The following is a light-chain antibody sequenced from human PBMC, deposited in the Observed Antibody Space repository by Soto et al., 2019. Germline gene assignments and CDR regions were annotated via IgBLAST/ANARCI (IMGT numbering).Light chain of an antibody. CDR1: QRVLYISNNKNY. V-gene: IGKV4-1*01. CDR2: WAS. CDR3: KKYYSTNPR. Sequence: DILITQSPDSMTVCLGERATINSKPSQRVLYISNNKNYLGWYQQKPGQPPKLLIYWASTRESGVHHTFSGRGSGTDLTTTISSMQAEDVAVSYCKKYYSTNPRFGQRTKVDIK. J-gene: IGKJ1*01.